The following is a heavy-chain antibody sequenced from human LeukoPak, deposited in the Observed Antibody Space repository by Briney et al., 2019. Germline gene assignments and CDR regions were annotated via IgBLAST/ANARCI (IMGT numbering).Heavy chain of an antibody. V-gene: IGHV3-30*04. CDR3: AKGIDLDY. CDR2: ISYDGSNK. Sequence: PGGSLRLSCAASGFTFSSYAMHWVRQAPGKGLEWVAVISYDGSNKYYADSVKGRFTISRDNSKNTLYLQMNSLRAEDTAVYYCAKGIDLDYWGQGTLVTVSS. D-gene: IGHD2-15*01. J-gene: IGHJ4*02. CDR1: GFTFSSYA.